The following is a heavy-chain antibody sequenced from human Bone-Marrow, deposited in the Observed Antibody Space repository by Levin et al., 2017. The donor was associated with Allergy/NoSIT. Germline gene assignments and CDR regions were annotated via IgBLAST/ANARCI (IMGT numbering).Heavy chain of an antibody. J-gene: IGHJ4*02. CDR3: AKDAYTCSGGSYYFFDY. CDR2: ISLDGNTQ. CDR1: GFTFSNYA. V-gene: IGHV3-30*18. Sequence: GESLKISCAVSGFTFSNYAMHWVRQAPGRGLEWVAFISLDGNTQYYADSVKGRFTVSRDNSNNTLHLQMNSLRVEDTAIYFCAKDAYTCSGGSYYFFDYWGQGGLVTVSS. D-gene: IGHD2-15*01.